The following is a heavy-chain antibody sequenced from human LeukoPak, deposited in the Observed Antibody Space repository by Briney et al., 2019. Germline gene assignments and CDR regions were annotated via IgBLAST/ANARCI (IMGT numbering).Heavy chain of an antibody. CDR3: AISYSGSYYRDYYYYMDV. V-gene: IGHV1-69*05. D-gene: IGHD1-26*01. J-gene: IGHJ6*03. CDR2: IIPIFGTA. CDR1: GYTFTSYA. Sequence: SVKVSCKASGYTFTSYAISWVRQAPGQGLEWMGGIIPIFGTANYAQKFQGRVTITTDESTSTAYMELSSLRSEDTAVYYCAISYSGSYYRDYYYYMDVWGKGTTVTVSS.